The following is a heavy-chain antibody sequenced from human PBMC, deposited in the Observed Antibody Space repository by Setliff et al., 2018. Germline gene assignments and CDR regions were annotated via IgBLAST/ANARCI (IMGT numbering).Heavy chain of an antibody. D-gene: IGHD3-3*01. CDR3: ARGRDFWGGYLVY. CDR2: INPNSGGT. CDR1: GYTFTGYY. Sequence: GASVKVSCKASGYTFTGYYMHWVRQAPGPGLEWMGWINPNSGGTNYAQKFQGWVTMTRDTSISTAYMELCRLRSDATAVYYCARGRDFWGGYLVYWGQGTLVTVSS. V-gene: IGHV1-2*04. J-gene: IGHJ4*02.